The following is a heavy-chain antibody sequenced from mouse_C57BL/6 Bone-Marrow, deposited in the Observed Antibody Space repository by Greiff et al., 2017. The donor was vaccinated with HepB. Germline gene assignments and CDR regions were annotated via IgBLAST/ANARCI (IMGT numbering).Heavy chain of an antibody. Sequence: QVHVKQSGAELVRPGASVTLSCKASGYTFTDYEMHWVKQTPVHGLEWIGAIDPETGGTAYNQKFKGKAILTADKSSSTAYMELRSLTSEDSAVYYCTRGHGSSRYWYFDVWGTGTTVTVSS. CDR2: IDPETGGT. CDR1: GYTFTDYE. J-gene: IGHJ1*03. CDR3: TRGHGSSRYWYFDV. V-gene: IGHV1-15*01. D-gene: IGHD1-1*01.